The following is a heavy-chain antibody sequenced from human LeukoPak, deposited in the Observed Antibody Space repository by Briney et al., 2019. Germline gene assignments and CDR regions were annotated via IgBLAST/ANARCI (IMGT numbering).Heavy chain of an antibody. CDR2: ISSSGSIV. CDR1: GFTFSDYY. D-gene: IGHD3-10*01. J-gene: IGHJ5*02. Sequence: GGSLRLSCAASGFTFSDYYMSWIRQAPGKGLEWISYISSSGSIVYYADSVKGRFTTSRDNAKNSLYLQMNSLRAEDTAVYYCARRLGLGFGEYSNNWFDPWGQGTLVTVSS. CDR3: ARRLGLGFGEYSNNWFDP. V-gene: IGHV3-11*04.